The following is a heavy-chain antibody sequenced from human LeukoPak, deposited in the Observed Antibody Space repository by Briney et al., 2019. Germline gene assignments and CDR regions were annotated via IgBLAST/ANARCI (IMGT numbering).Heavy chain of an antibody. CDR1: GFTFGSYA. J-gene: IGHJ4*02. Sequence: GGSLRLSCAASGFTFGSYAMSWVRQAPGKGLEWVSSISVSGGTTYYADSVKGRFTISRDNSKNTLDLQMNSLRAEDTAVYHCAKYGSGSYHREFDYWGQGTLVTVSS. CDR3: AKYGSGSYHREFDY. CDR2: ISVSGGTT. V-gene: IGHV3-23*01. D-gene: IGHD3-10*01.